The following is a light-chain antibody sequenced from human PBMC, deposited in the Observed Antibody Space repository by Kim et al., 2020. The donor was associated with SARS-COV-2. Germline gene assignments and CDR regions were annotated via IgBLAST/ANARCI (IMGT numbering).Light chain of an antibody. J-gene: IGKJ4*01. CDR2: SAS. CDR1: QSVLLSSNNKND. Sequence: DIVMTQSPDSLAVSLGERATINCKSSQSVLLSSNNKNDLAWYQQKPGQPPKLLISSASTRESGVPDRFSGSGSGTDFTLTISSLQAEDVATYYCQQYYTSPLTFGGGTKVDTK. V-gene: IGKV4-1*01. CDR3: QQYYTSPLT.